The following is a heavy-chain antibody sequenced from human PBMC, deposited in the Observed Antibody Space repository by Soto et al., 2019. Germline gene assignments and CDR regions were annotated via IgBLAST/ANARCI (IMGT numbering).Heavy chain of an antibody. CDR1: GFTFSTYA. J-gene: IGHJ4*02. CDR3: VRDDWNVLPLFDY. CDR2: ISSDERNK. Sequence: QVHLVESGGGVVQPGRSLRLSCVASGFTFSTYAMHWVRQAPGEGLEWVALISSDERNKDYADSVKGRFTVSRDNSKNTLYLQMNSLRAEDTATYYCVRDDWNVLPLFDYWGQGTLVTVSS. V-gene: IGHV3-30*04. D-gene: IGHD1-1*01.